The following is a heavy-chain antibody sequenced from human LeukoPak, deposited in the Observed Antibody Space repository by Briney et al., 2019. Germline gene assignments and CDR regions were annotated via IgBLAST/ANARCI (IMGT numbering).Heavy chain of an antibody. D-gene: IGHD6-13*01. J-gene: IGHJ4*02. Sequence: SETLSLTCAVYGGSFSGYYWSWIRQPPGKGLEWIGEINHSGSTNYNPSLKSRVTISVDTSKNQLSLKLSSVAAADTAVYYCASPIAAAGTSFDYWGQGTLVTVSS. CDR1: GGSFSGYY. CDR2: INHSGST. V-gene: IGHV4-34*01. CDR3: ASPIAAAGTSFDY.